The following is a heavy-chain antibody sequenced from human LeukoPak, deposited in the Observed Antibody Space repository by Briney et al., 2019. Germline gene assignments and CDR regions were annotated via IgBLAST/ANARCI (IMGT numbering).Heavy chain of an antibody. Sequence: SETLSLTCTVSGGSISNYYWNWIRQPPGKGLEWIGYIYYSGSTNYNPSPKGRVTISVDTSKNQFSLKLSSVPAADTAVYYCARSTRRYGVSYYFDYWGQGILVTVSS. V-gene: IGHV4-59*01. CDR1: GGSISNYY. CDR2: IYYSGST. J-gene: IGHJ4*02. D-gene: IGHD4-17*01. CDR3: ARSTRRYGVSYYFDY.